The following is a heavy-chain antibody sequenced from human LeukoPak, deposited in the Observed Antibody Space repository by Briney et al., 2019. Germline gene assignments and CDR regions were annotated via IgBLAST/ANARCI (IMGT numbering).Heavy chain of an antibody. Sequence: GGSLRLSCAASGFTLSSYAMHWVRQAPGKGLEYVSAISKNGGNTYYANSVKGRFSISRDNSKNTLYLQTGSLGTEDMAVYYCARVGEGRYYQYYYMDVWGKGTTVTVSS. CDR3: ARVGEGRYYQYYYMDV. CDR1: GFTLSSYA. V-gene: IGHV3-64*01. J-gene: IGHJ6*03. D-gene: IGHD1-26*01. CDR2: ISKNGGNT.